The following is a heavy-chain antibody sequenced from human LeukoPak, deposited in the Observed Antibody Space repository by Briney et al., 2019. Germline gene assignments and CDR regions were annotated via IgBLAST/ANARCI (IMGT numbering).Heavy chain of an antibody. V-gene: IGHV4-38-2*02. D-gene: IGHD6-19*01. CDR2: IYHSGST. CDR1: GSSISSGYY. Sequence: PSETLSLTCPVSGSSISSGYYWGWLRQPPGKGLEWIGSIYHSGSTYYNPSLKSRVTISVDTSKNQFSLKLSSVTAADTAVYYCARVVYSSGYYWGQGTLVTVSS. J-gene: IGHJ4*02. CDR3: ARVVYSSGYY.